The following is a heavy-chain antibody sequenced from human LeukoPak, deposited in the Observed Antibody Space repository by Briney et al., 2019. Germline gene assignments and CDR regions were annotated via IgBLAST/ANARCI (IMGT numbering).Heavy chain of an antibody. Sequence: SETLSLTCTVSGGSISSYYWSWIRQPPGKGLEWIGYIYYSGSTNYNPSLKSRVTISVDTPKNQFSLKLSSVTAADTAVYYCASMYSSSWYFLDYWGQGTLVTVSS. CDR2: IYYSGST. V-gene: IGHV4-59*08. CDR1: GGSISSYY. D-gene: IGHD6-13*01. J-gene: IGHJ4*02. CDR3: ASMYSSSWYFLDY.